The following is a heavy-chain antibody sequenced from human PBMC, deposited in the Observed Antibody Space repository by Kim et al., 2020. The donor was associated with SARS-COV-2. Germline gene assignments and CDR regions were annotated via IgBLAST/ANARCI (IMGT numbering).Heavy chain of an antibody. CDR3: ARDGVGYDFWSGYHHYFDY. V-gene: IGHV3-21*01. D-gene: IGHD3-3*01. J-gene: IGHJ4*02. CDR1: GFTFSSYS. CDR2: ISSSSSYI. Sequence: GGSLRLSCAASGFTFSSYSMNWVRQAPGKGLEWVSSISSSSSYIYYADSVKGRFTISRDNAKNSLYLQMNSLRAEDTAVYYCARDGVGYDFWSGYHHYFDYWGQGTLVTVSS.